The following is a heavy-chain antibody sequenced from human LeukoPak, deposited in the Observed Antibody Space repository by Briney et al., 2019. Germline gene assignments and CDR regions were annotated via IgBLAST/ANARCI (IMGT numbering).Heavy chain of an antibody. CDR3: TRGLTGDAFDI. CDR1: GFTFSGSA. Sequence: GGSLRLSCAASGFTFSGSAMHWVRQASGKGLEWVGRIRSKANSYATAYAASVKGRFTISRDDSKNTAYLQMNSLKTEDTAVYYCTRGLTGDAFDIWGQGTMVTVSS. CDR2: IRSKANSYAT. V-gene: IGHV3-73*01. J-gene: IGHJ3*02.